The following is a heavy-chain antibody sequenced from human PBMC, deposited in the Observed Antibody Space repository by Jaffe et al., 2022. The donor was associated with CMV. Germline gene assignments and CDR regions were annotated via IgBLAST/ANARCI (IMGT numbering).Heavy chain of an antibody. CDR1: GFTFSGYA. CDR3: AKTRTGNYYDIDY. J-gene: IGHJ4*02. CDR2: ISYDGHNK. V-gene: IGHV3-30*18. D-gene: IGHD1-26*01. Sequence: QVQLVESGGGVIQPGRSLRLSCAASGFTFSGYAMHWVRQAPGKGLEWVAVISYDGHNKYYADSVRGRFIISRDNSKSTLYLQMNSLRTEDTAVYYCAKTRTGNYYDIDYWGQGTLVTVSS.